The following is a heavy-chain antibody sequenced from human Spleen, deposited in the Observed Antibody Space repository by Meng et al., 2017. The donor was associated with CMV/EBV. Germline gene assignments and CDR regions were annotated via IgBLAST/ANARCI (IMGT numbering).Heavy chain of an antibody. V-gene: IGHV3-74*01. J-gene: IGHJ5*02. CDR1: GFTFSSYW. CDR2: IKNDGTFT. Sequence: GGSLRLSCAASGFTFSSYWMHWVRQAPGKGLVWVSSIKNDGTFTAYADSVKGRFTVSRDNAKDPVYLQMNSLTVEDAAVYSCARGFGANSSPDNCFDRWGQGTVVTVSS. D-gene: IGHD4/OR15-4a*01. CDR3: ARGFGANSSPDNCFDR.